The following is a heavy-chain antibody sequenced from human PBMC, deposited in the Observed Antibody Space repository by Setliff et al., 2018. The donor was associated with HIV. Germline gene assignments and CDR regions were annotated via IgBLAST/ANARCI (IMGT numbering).Heavy chain of an antibody. CDR2: IYYSAST. V-gene: IGHV4-39*01. Sequence: SETLSLTCTVSGGSISSSTYYWGWIRQPPGKGLEWIGNIYYSASTYYNPSLKSRVTISADTSKNQFSLRVNSVTAADTAVFYCARHRVITGSFDSWGQGTLVTVSS. D-gene: IGHD3-10*01. J-gene: IGHJ4*02. CDR1: GGSISSSTYY. CDR3: ARHRVITGSFDS.